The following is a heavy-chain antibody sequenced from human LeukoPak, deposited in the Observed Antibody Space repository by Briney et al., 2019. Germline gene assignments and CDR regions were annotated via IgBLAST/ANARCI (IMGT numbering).Heavy chain of an antibody. J-gene: IGHJ4*02. D-gene: IGHD3-22*01. CDR3: ARGDDSSGYYLDY. CDR2: IYHSGST. Sequence: PSQTLSLTCAVSGGSISSGGYSWSWIRQPPGKGLEWIGYIYHSGSTYYNPSLKSRVTISVDRSKNQFSLKLSSVTAADTAVYYWARGDDSSGYYLDYWGQGTLVTVSS. V-gene: IGHV4-30-2*01. CDR1: GGSISSGGYS.